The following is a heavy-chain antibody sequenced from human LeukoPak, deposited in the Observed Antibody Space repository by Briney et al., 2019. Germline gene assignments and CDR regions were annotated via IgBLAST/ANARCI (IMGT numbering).Heavy chain of an antibody. Sequence: SQTLSLTCTVSGGSISSGSYYWSWIRQPAGKGLEWIGRIYTSGSTNYNPSLKSRVTISVDTSKNQFSLKLSSVTAADTAVYYCAGGDCSSTSCYTIDYWGQGTLVTVSS. V-gene: IGHV4-61*02. J-gene: IGHJ4*02. D-gene: IGHD2-2*02. CDR3: AGGDCSSTSCYTIDY. CDR1: GGSISSGSYY. CDR2: IYTSGST.